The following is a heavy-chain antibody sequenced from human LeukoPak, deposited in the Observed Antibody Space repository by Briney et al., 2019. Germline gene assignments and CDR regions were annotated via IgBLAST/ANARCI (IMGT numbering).Heavy chain of an antibody. CDR1: GFTFSSYS. CDR2: ISSSSYI. J-gene: IGHJ4*02. Sequence: PGGSLRLSCAASGFTFSSYSMNWVRQAPGKGLEWVSSISSSSYIYYADSVKGRFTISRDDAKNSLYLQMNSLRAEDTTVYYCARALYCSGGSCYPYYFDYWGQGTLVTVSS. V-gene: IGHV3-21*01. D-gene: IGHD2-15*01. CDR3: ARALYCSGGSCYPYYFDY.